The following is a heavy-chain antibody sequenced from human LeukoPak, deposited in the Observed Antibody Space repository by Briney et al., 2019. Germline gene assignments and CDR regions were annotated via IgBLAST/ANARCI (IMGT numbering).Heavy chain of an antibody. CDR2: IYPGDSDT. CDR1: GYSFTAYW. V-gene: IGHV5-51*01. J-gene: IGHJ4*02. D-gene: IGHD6-19*01. CDR3: ARRIAVAGTDYFDY. Sequence: ASVKVSCKGSGYSFTAYWIGWVRQMPGKGLEWMGIIYPGDSDTRYSPSFQGQVTISADKSLTTAYLQWSSLKASDTAMYYCARRIAVAGTDYFDYWGQGTLVTVSS.